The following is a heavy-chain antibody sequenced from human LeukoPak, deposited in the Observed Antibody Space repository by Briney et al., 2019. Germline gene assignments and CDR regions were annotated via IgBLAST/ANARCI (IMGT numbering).Heavy chain of an antibody. CDR1: GGSFSGYY. CDR2: INHSGST. Sequence: PSETLSLTCAVYGGSFSGYYWSWIRQPPGKGLEWIGEINHSGSTNYNPSLKSRVTISVDTSKNQFSLKLSSATAADTAVYYCARGLYSSSFDYWGQGTLVTVSS. D-gene: IGHD6-6*01. J-gene: IGHJ4*02. V-gene: IGHV4-34*01. CDR3: ARGLYSSSFDY.